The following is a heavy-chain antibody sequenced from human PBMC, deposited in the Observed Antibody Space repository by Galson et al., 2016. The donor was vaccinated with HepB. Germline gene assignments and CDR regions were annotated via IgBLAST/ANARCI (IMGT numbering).Heavy chain of an antibody. V-gene: IGHV3-30-3*01. CDR3: AYSTKENYKYYLDH. Sequence: SLRLSCAASGFTFSSYAMHWVRQAPGKGLEWVAVISYDGSNKYYADSVKGRFTISRDNSRNTLYLQVNSLRSEDTAVYYCAYSTKENYKYYLDHWGQGTLVTVSS. D-gene: IGHD2-21*01. CDR2: ISYDGSNK. CDR1: GFTFSSYA. J-gene: IGHJ4*02.